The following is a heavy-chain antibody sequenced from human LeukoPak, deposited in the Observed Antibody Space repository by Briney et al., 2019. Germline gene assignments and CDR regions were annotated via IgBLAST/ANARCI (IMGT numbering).Heavy chain of an antibody. D-gene: IGHD3-9*01. CDR1: GFTFSDYY. J-gene: IGHJ6*03. CDR3: ARDGVLRYFDYYYYYMDV. V-gene: IGHV3-11*01. CDR2: ISSSGTTI. Sequence: GGSLRLSCAASGFTFSDYYMSWVRQAPGKGLEWVAYISSSGTTIYNADSVKGRFTISRDNAKNSLFLQMNSLRAEDTAVYYCARDGVLRYFDYYYYYMDVWAKGTTVTVSS.